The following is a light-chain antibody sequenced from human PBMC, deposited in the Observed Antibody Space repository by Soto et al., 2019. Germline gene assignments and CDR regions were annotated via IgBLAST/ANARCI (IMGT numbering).Light chain of an antibody. CDR1: QGISSY. CDR3: QQYFSYPRA. Sequence: AIRMTQSPSSFSASTGDRVTITCRASQGISSYLAWYQQKPGKAPKLLIYAASTLQSGVPSRFSGSGSGTDFTLTISSLQSEDFATYYCQQYFSYPRAFGLGTKVDIK. J-gene: IGKJ1*01. CDR2: AAS. V-gene: IGKV1-8*01.